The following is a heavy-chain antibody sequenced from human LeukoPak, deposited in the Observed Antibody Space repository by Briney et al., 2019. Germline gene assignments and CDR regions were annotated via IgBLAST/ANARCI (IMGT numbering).Heavy chain of an antibody. CDR1: SYSIRSGFY. V-gene: IGHV4-38-2*01. D-gene: IGHD1-26*01. CDR3: ARARGGTYADYDY. J-gene: IGHJ4*02. Sequence: SETLSLTCAVSSYSIRSGFYWGWIRQPTGKGLEWIGSIYYSGTTYYNPSLKSRVTISVDTSKNQFSLKLSSVTAADTAVYYCARARGGTYADYDYWGQGTLVTVSS. CDR2: IYYSGTT.